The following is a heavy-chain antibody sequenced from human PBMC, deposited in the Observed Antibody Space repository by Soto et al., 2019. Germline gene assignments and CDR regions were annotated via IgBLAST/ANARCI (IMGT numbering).Heavy chain of an antibody. Sequence: QVQLVESGGGVVQPGRSLRLSCAASGFNFSSYAMHWVRQAPGKGLEWVAVISYDGSNTYYADSVKGRFTISRDNFKNRLYLQMNSMRAEDTAVYYCARDLGAYSSSGRYYYGMDVWGQGTTVIVSS. CDR1: GFNFSSYA. CDR3: ARDLGAYSSSGRYYYGMDV. CDR2: ISYDGSNT. D-gene: IGHD6-13*01. J-gene: IGHJ6*02. V-gene: IGHV3-30-3*01.